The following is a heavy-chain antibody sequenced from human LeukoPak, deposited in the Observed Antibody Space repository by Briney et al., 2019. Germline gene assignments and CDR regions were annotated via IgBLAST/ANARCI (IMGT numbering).Heavy chain of an antibody. Sequence: GASVKVSCKASGSTFTGYYMHWVRQAPGQGLEWMGWINPNSGGTNYARKFQGRVAMTRDTSISTAYMELSRLRSDDTAVYYCASDSSATGYSGPHYFDYWGQGTLVTVSS. CDR2: INPNSGGT. V-gene: IGHV1-2*02. J-gene: IGHJ4*02. D-gene: IGHD5-12*01. CDR3: ASDSSATGYSGPHYFDY. CDR1: GSTFTGYY.